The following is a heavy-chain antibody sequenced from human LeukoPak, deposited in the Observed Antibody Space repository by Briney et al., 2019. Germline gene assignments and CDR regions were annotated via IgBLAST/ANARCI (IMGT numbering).Heavy chain of an antibody. CDR2: ISPASSA. V-gene: IGHV3-23*01. CDR3: AKDRPDPPGY. CDR1: GFAFNTYA. J-gene: IGHJ4*02. Sequence: GGSLRVSCAASGFAFNTYAMIWVRQAPGKGLQWVSAISPASSAYYAGSVRGRFTISRDNSKNTVYLQMNSLRADDTAVYYCAKDRPDPPGYWGQGTLVTVSS.